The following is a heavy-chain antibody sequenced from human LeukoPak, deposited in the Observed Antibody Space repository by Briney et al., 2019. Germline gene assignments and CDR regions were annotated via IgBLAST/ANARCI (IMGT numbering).Heavy chain of an antibody. Sequence: ASVKVSCKASGYTFTSFYMHWVRQAPGQGLEWMGIINPSGGSTSYAQKFQGRVTMTRDTSTSTVYMELSSLRSEDTAVYYCARGTTYYYDSSGNDYWGQGTPVTVSS. CDR2: INPSGGST. D-gene: IGHD3-22*01. CDR1: GYTFTSFY. J-gene: IGHJ4*02. V-gene: IGHV1-46*01. CDR3: ARGTTYYYDSSGNDY.